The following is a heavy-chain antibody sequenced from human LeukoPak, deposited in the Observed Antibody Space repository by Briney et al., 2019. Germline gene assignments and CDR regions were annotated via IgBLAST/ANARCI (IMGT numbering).Heavy chain of an antibody. CDR3: AKGGSFDWLNYYYMDV. CDR2: ISSSGTSR. V-gene: IGHV3-48*03. CDR1: GFTFSSYE. Sequence: PGGSLRLSCVASGFTFSSYEMNWVRQAPGKGLEWVSYISSSGTSRYYADSVKGRFTISRDNAKNSLYLQMKSLRAEDTAVYYCAKGGSFDWLNYYYMDVWGKGTTVIISS. D-gene: IGHD3-9*01. J-gene: IGHJ6*03.